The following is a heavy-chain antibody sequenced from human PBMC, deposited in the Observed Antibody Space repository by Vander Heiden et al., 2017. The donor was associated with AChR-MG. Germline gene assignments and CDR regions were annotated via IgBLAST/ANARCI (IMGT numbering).Heavy chain of an antibody. D-gene: IGHD4-17*01. Sequence: QVQLVESGGGVVQPGRSLRLSCAASGFTFRSYGMHWVRQAPGKGLEWVAVISYDGSNKYYADSVKGRFTISRDNSKNTLYLQMNSLRAEDTAVYYCAKDRNYGDYGLGAFDIWGQGTMVTVSS. CDR2: ISYDGSNK. J-gene: IGHJ3*02. V-gene: IGHV3-30*18. CDR1: GFTFRSYG. CDR3: AKDRNYGDYGLGAFDI.